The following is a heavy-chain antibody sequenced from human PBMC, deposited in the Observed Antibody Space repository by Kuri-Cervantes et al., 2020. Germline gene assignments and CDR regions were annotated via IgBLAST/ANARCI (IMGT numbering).Heavy chain of an antibody. CDR1: GGSISSYY. D-gene: IGHD7-27*01. J-gene: IGHJ6*02. Sequence: SETLSLTCTVSGGSISSYYWSWIRQPAGKGLEWIGRIYTSGSTNYNPSLKSRVTMPVDTSKNQFSLKLSSVTAADTAVYYCARGRLGTYYYYYGMDVWGQGTTVTVSS. CDR3: ARGRLGTYYYYYGMDV. CDR2: IYTSGST. V-gene: IGHV4-4*07.